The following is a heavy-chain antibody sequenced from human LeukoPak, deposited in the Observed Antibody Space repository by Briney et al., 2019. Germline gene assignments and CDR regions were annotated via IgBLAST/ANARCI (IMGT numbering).Heavy chain of an antibody. CDR3: ARRIAAAGTGFDY. CDR2: IYYSGST. CDR1: GGFISSYY. D-gene: IGHD6-13*01. J-gene: IGHJ4*02. V-gene: IGHV4-59*08. Sequence: SETLSLTCTVSGGFISSYYWSWIRQPPGKGLEWIGYIYYSGSTSYNPSLKSRVTISVDTSKSQFSLKLSSVTAADTAVYYCARRIAAAGTGFDYWGQGTLVTVSS.